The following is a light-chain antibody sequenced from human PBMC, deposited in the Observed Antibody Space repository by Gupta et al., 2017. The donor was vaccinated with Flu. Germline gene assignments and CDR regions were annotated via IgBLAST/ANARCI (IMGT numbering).Light chain of an antibody. J-gene: IGLJ3*02. CDR1: SSDVGAYKY. CDR2: EVS. CDR3: RSNADSHHWV. Sequence: ITITSTRTSSDVGAYKYGSWYQPHPGNAPKLKIYEVSARPSGVPDRFSGSKTGNSASLTVAGLQAEDEADYYCRSNADSHHWVFGGGTKLTVL. V-gene: IGLV2-8*01.